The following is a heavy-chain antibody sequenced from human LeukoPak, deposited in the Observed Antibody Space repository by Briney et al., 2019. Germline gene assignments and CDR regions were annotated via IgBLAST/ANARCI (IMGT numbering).Heavy chain of an antibody. CDR1: GYSISSGYY. Sequence: KPSETLSLTCTVSGYSISSGYYWGWIRQAPGKGLGWIGSIHNSGTTCYNPSLKRRVTMAVDTSKNQFSLNLTSVTAAETAVYYCARDLSGFGTTDYWPIQLDPWGQGTQATVSS. CDR3: ARDLSGFGTTDYWPIQLDP. V-gene: IGHV4-38-2*02. J-gene: IGHJ5*02. D-gene: IGHD3-9*01. CDR2: IHNSGTT.